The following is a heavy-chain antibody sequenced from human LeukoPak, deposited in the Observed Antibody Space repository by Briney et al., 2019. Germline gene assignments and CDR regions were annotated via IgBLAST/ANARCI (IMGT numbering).Heavy chain of an antibody. J-gene: IGHJ4*02. Sequence: GGSLRLSCVTSGFPFSTYSMNWVRQAPGKGLEWLSYITSTSDTIYYADSVKGRFTISRDNAKNSLYLQMNSLRAEDTAVYYCARDGGNDPEGYWGQGTLVTVSS. V-gene: IGHV3-48*01. D-gene: IGHD1-1*01. CDR2: ITSTSDTI. CDR3: ARDGGNDPEGY. CDR1: GFPFSTYS.